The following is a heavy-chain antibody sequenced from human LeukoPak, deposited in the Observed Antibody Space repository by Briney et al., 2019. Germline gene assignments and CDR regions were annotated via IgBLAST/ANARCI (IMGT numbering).Heavy chain of an antibody. J-gene: IGHJ4*02. Sequence: PGGSLRLSCAASGITFSSYGMHWVRQAPGKGLEWEAVISYDGSNKYYADSVKGRFTISRDNSKNTLYLQMNSLRAEDTAVYYCAKGHAPGIEVVPAADYWGQGTLVTVSS. V-gene: IGHV3-30*18. D-gene: IGHD2-2*01. CDR2: ISYDGSNK. CDR1: GITFSSYG. CDR3: AKGHAPGIEVVPAADY.